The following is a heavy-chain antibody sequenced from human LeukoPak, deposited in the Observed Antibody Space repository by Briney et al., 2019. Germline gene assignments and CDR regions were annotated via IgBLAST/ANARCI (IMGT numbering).Heavy chain of an antibody. CDR1: GFTFSDYA. CDR3: ASVVMGFGELSDTYYFDY. J-gene: IGHJ4*02. CDR2: ISSNGGSI. Sequence: GGSLRLSCAASGFTFSDYAMHWVRQAPGKELEYVSAISSNGGSIHYANSVKGRFTISRDNAKNSLYLQMNSLRAEDTAVYYCASVVMGFGELSDTYYFDYWGQGTLVTVSS. D-gene: IGHD3-10*01. V-gene: IGHV3-64*01.